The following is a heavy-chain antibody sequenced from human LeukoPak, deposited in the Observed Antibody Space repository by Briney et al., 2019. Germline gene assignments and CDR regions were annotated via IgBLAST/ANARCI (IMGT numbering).Heavy chain of an antibody. V-gene: IGHV4-4*02. CDR3: ARHYYDSSGYSPIDY. CDR1: GGSISNITNSNW. CDR2: IYHSGST. Sequence: PSETLSLTCAVSGGSISNITNSNWWSWVRQPPGKGLEWIGEIYHSGSTNYNPSLKSRVTISVDKSKNQFSLKLSSVTAADTAVYYCARHYYDSSGYSPIDYWGQGTLVTVSS. J-gene: IGHJ4*02. D-gene: IGHD3-22*01.